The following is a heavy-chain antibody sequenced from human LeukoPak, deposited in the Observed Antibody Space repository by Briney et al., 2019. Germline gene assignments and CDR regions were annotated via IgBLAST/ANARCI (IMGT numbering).Heavy chain of an antibody. Sequence: ASVKVSCTASGYTFTSYAMHWVRQAPGQRLEWMGWINAGNGNTKYSQKLQGRVTITRDTSASTAYMELSSLRSEDTAVYYCARDLQQWLVPSDYWGQGTLVTVSS. CDR2: INAGNGNT. V-gene: IGHV1-3*01. D-gene: IGHD6-19*01. J-gene: IGHJ4*02. CDR3: ARDLQQWLVPSDY. CDR1: GYTFTSYA.